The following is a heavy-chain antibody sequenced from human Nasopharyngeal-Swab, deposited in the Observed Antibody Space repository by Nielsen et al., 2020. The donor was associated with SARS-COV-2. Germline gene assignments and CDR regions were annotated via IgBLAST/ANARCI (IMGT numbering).Heavy chain of an antibody. V-gene: IGHV4-34*01. CDR3: ARGDVVVPAAIYYYYYGMDV. CDR2: INHSGST. J-gene: IGHJ6*02. CDR1: GFTFSSYW. Sequence: ESLKISCAASGFTFSSYWMSWIRQPPGKGLEWIGEINHSGSTNYNPSLKSRVTISVDTSKNQFSLKLSSVTAADTAVYYCARGDVVVPAAIYYYYYGMDVWGQGTTVTVSS. D-gene: IGHD2-2*01.